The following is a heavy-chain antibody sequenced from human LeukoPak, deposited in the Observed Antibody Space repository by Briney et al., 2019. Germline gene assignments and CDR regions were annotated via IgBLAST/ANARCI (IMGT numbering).Heavy chain of an antibody. CDR1: GGSISTYY. CDR3: ARDRGSSLYLDN. D-gene: IGHD6-13*01. V-gene: IGHV4-59*01. J-gene: IGHJ4*02. Sequence: PSETLSLTCTVSGGSISTYYWSWIRQSPGKRLEWIGYISYSGSTEYNPSLQSRLTISVDTSKNQFSLRLTSVTAADTAVYYCARDRGSSLYLDNWGQGTLVTVSS. CDR2: ISYSGST.